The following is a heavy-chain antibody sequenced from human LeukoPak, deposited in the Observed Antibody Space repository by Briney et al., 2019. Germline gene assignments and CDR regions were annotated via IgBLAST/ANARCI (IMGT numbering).Heavy chain of an antibody. Sequence: SVKVSCKTSGGTFSSYAISWVRQAPGQGLEWIGDIIPIFDTANYAQKFQGRVTITADESATTSYMELSSLRSEDTAVYYCARQRAAAGTLYYYYMDVWGKGTTVTVSS. CDR1: GGTFSSYA. V-gene: IGHV1-69*13. CDR3: ARQRAAAGTLYYYYMDV. J-gene: IGHJ6*03. CDR2: IIPIFDTA. D-gene: IGHD6-13*01.